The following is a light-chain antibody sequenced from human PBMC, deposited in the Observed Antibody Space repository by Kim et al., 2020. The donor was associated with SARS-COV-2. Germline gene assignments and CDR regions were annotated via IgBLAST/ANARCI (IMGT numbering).Light chain of an antibody. V-gene: IGLV3-1*01. CDR2: QDS. Sequence: SYELTQPPPVSVPPGQTASITCSGDKLGDKYACWYQQKPGQSPVLVIYQDSKRPSGIPERFSGSNSGNTATLTISGTQAMDEADYYCQAWDSSTSWVFGGGTKLTVL. J-gene: IGLJ3*02. CDR1: KLGDKY. CDR3: QAWDSSTSWV.